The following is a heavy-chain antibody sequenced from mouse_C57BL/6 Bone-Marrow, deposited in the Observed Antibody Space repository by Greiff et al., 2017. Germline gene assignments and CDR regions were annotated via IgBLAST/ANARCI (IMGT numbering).Heavy chain of an antibody. V-gene: IGHV1-80*01. CDR3: ARTPLYYYGSSQYYFDY. CDR1: GYAFSSYW. J-gene: IGHJ2*01. D-gene: IGHD1-1*01. Sequence: VQLQESGAELVKPGASVKISCKASGYAFSSYWMNWVKQRPGQGLEWIGQIYPGDGDTNYNGKFKGKATLTADKSSSTAYMQLSSLTSEDSAVYFCARTPLYYYGSSQYYFDYWGQGTTLTVSS. CDR2: IYPGDGDT.